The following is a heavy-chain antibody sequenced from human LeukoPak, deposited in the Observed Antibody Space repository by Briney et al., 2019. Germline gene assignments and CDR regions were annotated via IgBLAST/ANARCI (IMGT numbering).Heavy chain of an antibody. V-gene: IGHV1-8*01. D-gene: IGHD6-13*01. CDR2: MNPNSGNT. CDR3: ARSDLNYNSIAAAGGGFDP. J-gene: IGHJ5*02. Sequence: GASVKVSCKASGYTFTSYDINWVRQATGQGLEWVGWMNPNSGNTGYAQKFQGRVTMTRNTSISTAYMELSSLRSEDTAVYYCARSDLNYNSIAAAGGGFDPWGQGTLVTVSS. CDR1: GYTFTSYD.